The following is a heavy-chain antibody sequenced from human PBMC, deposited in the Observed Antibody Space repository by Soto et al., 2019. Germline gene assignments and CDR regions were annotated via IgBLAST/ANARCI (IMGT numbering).Heavy chain of an antibody. CDR2: IYSGGVT. D-gene: IGHD4-17*01. CDR1: GFTVSNNY. Sequence: EVQLVESGGGLVQPGGSLRLSCAASGFTVSNNYMCWVRQAPGKGLEWVSLIYSGGVTHYADSVRGRFTISRDNSRNTLYLQMNRLGADDPAVYFCAKRGTTVTTSLWYWGQGTLVTVSS. CDR3: AKRGTTVTTSLWY. V-gene: IGHV3-66*01. J-gene: IGHJ4*02.